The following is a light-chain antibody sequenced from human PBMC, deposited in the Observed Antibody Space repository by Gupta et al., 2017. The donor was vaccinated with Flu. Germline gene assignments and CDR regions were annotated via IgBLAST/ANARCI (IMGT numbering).Light chain of an antibody. Sequence: QYVLTQPLSLSGTPGQTVTMSCSGSSSNIGSNYVYWYQQLPGTAPKLLIYRNNQRPSGVPDRFSGSKSGTSASLAICGLRSEDEADYYCSSFDDILSVCVFGGGTKLTVL. CDR1: SSNIGSNY. J-gene: IGLJ2*01. V-gene: IGLV1-47*01. CDR3: SSFDDILSVCV. CDR2: RNN.